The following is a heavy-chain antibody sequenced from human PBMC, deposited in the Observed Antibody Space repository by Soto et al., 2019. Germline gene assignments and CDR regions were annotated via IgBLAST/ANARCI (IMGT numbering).Heavy chain of an antibody. CDR3: AKDRIVLSRMSYYYGIDV. D-gene: IGHD3-22*01. J-gene: IGHJ6*02. V-gene: IGHV3-30*18. CDR2: ISYDGSNK. Sequence: QVQLVESGGGVVQPGRSLRLSCAASGFTSSSYGMHWVRQAPGKGLEWVAVISYDGSNKYYADSVKGRFTISRDNPKNTLYLQMNSLRAEDTTVYYCAKDRIVLSRMSYYYGIDVWGQGTTVTVSS. CDR1: GFTSSSYG.